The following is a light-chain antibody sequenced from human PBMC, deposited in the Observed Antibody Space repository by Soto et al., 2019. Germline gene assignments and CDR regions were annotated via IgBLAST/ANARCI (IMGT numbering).Light chain of an antibody. CDR3: QQYNSYSRT. CDR1: QSISSW. Sequence: IQITNLPSALSASVGDRLTITCRASQSISSWLAWYQQKPGKAPKLLIYKASSLESGVPSRFRGSGSGTEFTLTISSLQPDDFATYYCQQYNSYSRTFGQGTK. V-gene: IGKV1-5*03. J-gene: IGKJ1*01. CDR2: KAS.